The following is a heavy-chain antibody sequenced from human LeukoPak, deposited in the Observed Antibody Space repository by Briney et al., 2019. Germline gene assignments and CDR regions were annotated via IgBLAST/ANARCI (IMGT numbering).Heavy chain of an antibody. Sequence: SGGSLRLSCAASGFTFSNYGMHWVRQAPGKGLEWVAAIWYDGSNKYYADSVKGRFTISRDNSKNTLFLQMNSLRAEDTAVYYCARRNGEVVDYWGQGTLVTVSS. CDR1: GFTFSNYG. CDR2: IWYDGSNK. V-gene: IGHV3-33*01. J-gene: IGHJ4*02. CDR3: ARRNGEVVDY. D-gene: IGHD2-8*01.